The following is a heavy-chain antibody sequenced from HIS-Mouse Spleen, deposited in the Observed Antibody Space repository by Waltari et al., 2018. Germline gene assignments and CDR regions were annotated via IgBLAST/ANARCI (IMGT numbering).Heavy chain of an antibody. J-gene: IGHJ4*02. D-gene: IGHD2-8*01. CDR3: ARYLAGRYYYFDY. Sequence: QVPLVQSGAEVKKPGASVKVSCKASVYTFTGYYLHWARQAPGQGLEWMGWINPNRGSTKYAQKFKGRVTMTRDTSISTAYMELSRLRSDDTAVYYCARYLAGRYYYFDYWGQGTLVTVSS. CDR1: VYTFTGYY. V-gene: IGHV1-2*02. CDR2: INPNRGST.